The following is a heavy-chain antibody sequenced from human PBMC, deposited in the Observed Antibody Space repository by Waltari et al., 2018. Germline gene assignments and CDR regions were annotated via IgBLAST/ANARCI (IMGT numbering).Heavy chain of an antibody. Sequence: VQLVQSGAEVKKPGSSVRVSCTTSGDVFENYAISWVRQAPGTGLEWMGGIIPMFNNPNYAQRFEGTVTITADESTSTGYMELTGLTSEDTAIYYCARGSKFGDYGDLDYWGQGTLVTVS. J-gene: IGHJ4*02. CDR2: IIPMFNNP. CDR3: ARGSKFGDYGDLDY. V-gene: IGHV1-69*01. D-gene: IGHD4-17*01. CDR1: GDVFENYA.